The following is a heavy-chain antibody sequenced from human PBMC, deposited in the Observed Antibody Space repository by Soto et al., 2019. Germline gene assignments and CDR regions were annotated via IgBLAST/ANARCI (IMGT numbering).Heavy chain of an antibody. CDR1: GGTFSSYA. J-gene: IGHJ4*02. V-gene: IGHV1-69*01. CDR2: IIPIFGTA. Sequence: QVQLVQSGAEVKKPGSSVKVSCKASGGTFSSYAISWVRQAPGQGLEWMGGIIPIFGTANYAQKFQGRVTITADESTSTGYIELGSLRAEDTAVYECERRGSRELRSPYYFDYWGQGTLVTVSS. CDR3: ERRGSRELRSPYYFDY. D-gene: IGHD1-7*01.